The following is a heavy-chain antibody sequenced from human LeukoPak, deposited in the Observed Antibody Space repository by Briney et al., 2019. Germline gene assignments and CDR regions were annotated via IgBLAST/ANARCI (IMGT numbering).Heavy chain of an antibody. CDR1: GLNFSTYG. CDR2: ISYDGINK. CDR3: VSPLREGYTDY. Sequence: PGGSLRLSCAASGLNFSTYGIHGGPQAPGKGREWGAVISYDGINKYYTDAEKGRFTISRDNSKNMLYLQMSSLRAEDTAVYYCVSPLREGYTDYWGQGTLVTVSS. J-gene: IGHJ4*02. D-gene: IGHD5-24*01. V-gene: IGHV3-30*03.